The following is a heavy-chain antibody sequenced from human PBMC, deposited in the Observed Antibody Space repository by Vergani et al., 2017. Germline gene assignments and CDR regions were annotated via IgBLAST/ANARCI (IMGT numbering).Heavy chain of an antibody. J-gene: IGHJ2*01. D-gene: IGHD6-13*01. V-gene: IGHV4-38-2*01. CDR3: ARPGSSSWYQVSWYFDL. CDR2: IYHSGNT. Sequence: QVQLQESGPGLVKPSETLSLICAVSGYSIRSVYYWGWIRQPPGKGLEWIGSIYHSGNTYDNPSLKSRVTISVDTSKDQFSLKLSSVTAADTAVYYCARPGSSSWYQVSWYFDLWGRGTLVTVSS. CDR1: GYSIRSVYY.